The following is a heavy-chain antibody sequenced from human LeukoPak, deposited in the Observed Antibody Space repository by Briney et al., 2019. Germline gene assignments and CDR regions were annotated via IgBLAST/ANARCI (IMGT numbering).Heavy chain of an antibody. V-gene: IGHV1-69*13. CDR3: ARGIAARRNWFDP. D-gene: IGHD6-6*01. Sequence: GASVTVSCKASGGTFSSYAISWVRRAPGQGLEWMGGIIPIFGTANYAQKFQGRVTITADESTSTAYMELSRLRSDDTAVYYCARGIAARRNWFDPWGQGTLVTVSS. CDR1: GGTFSSYA. J-gene: IGHJ5*02. CDR2: IIPIFGTA.